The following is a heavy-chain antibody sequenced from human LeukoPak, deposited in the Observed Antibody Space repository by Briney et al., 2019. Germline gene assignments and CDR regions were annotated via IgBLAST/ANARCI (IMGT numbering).Heavy chain of an antibody. V-gene: IGHV4-34*01. CDR3: ARASSGWYLGWFDP. CDR2: INHSGST. Sequence: PSETLSLTCAVYGGSFSGYYWSWIRQPPGKGLEWIGEINHSGSTNYNPSLKSRVTISVDTSKNQFSLKLSSVTAADTAVYYCARASSGWYLGWFDPWGQGTLVTVSS. CDR1: GGSFSGYY. J-gene: IGHJ5*02. D-gene: IGHD6-19*01.